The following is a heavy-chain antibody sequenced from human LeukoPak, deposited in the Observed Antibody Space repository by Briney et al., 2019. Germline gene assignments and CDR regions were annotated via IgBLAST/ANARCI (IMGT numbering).Heavy chain of an antibody. V-gene: IGHV3-23*01. D-gene: IGHD3-10*01. CDR1: GFTFSSYS. J-gene: IGHJ3*02. CDR2: LSSSGGST. CDR3: ARAKSSGSYPLGAFDI. Sequence: PGGSLRLSCAASGFTFSSYSMNWVRQAPGKGLEWVSALSSSGGSTYYADSVKGRFTISRDNSKNTLYLQMSSLRAEDTAVYYCARAKSSGSYPLGAFDIWGQGTMVTVSS.